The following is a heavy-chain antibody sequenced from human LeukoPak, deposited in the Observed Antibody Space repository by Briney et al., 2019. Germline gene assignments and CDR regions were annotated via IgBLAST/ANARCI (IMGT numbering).Heavy chain of an antibody. D-gene: IGHD2-15*01. V-gene: IGHV4-30-2*01. J-gene: IGHJ5*02. Sequence: PSQTLSLTCTVSGGSISSGGYYWSWIRQPPGKGLEWIGEINHSGSTNYNPSLKSRVTISVDTSKNQFSLKLSSVTAADTAVYYCARLDGVAATGHWFDPWGQGTLVTVSS. CDR3: ARLDGVAATGHWFDP. CDR1: GGSISSGGYY. CDR2: INHSGST.